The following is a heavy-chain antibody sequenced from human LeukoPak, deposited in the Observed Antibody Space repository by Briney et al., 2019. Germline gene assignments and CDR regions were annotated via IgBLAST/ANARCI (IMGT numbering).Heavy chain of an antibody. J-gene: IGHJ4*02. CDR3: ARKVGATYFDY. Sequence: PGGSLRLSCAASGFTFSSYAMHWVRQAPGKGLEWVALISYDGTKKYYADSVKGRFTISRDNSKNTLYLQMNSLRAGDTAVYYCARKVGATYFDYWGQGTLVTVSS. D-gene: IGHD1-26*01. V-gene: IGHV3-30-3*01. CDR1: GFTFSSYA. CDR2: ISYDGTKK.